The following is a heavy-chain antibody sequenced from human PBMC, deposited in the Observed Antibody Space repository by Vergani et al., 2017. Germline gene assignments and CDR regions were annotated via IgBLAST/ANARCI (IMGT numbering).Heavy chain of an antibody. CDR1: GYTITDYY. J-gene: IGHJ4*02. CDR2: INPNSGGT. V-gene: IGHV1-2*02. Sequence: QVHLVQSGSEVKKPGASVKVSCKASGYTITDYYIHWVRHAPGQRLEWMGWINPNSGGTEYAQKFQSRVTMTWDTSTTTAYVDLSSLRSDDTAVYYCARDTRGGEWSGGYWGQGTLVTVSS. D-gene: IGHD3-16*01. CDR3: ARDTRGGEWSGGY.